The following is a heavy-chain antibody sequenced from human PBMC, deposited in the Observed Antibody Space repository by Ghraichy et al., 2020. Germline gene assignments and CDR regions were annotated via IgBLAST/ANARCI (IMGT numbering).Heavy chain of an antibody. V-gene: IGHV4-38-2*01. CDR3: ASGNSTKKEFDC. D-gene: IGHD5-18*01. CDR1: GYSISSDYF. Sequence: SETLSLTCGVSGYSISSDYFWGWIRQPPGKGLEWIGTLYHSGSTYYNPSLKSRLTISVDTSKNQFSLKLTSLTAADTAVYYCASGNSTKKEFDCWGQGTLVTVPS. J-gene: IGHJ4*02. CDR2: LYHSGST.